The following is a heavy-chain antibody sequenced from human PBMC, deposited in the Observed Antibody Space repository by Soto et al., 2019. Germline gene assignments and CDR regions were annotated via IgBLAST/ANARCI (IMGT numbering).Heavy chain of an antibody. Sequence: SETLSLTCTVSGGSISSYYWSWIRQPAGKGLEWIGRIYSSGSTTYNPSLKSRVTMSVYTSKNQFSLRLNSVTAADTAVYYCATRTVFRPLDCWGQGTLVTVSS. CDR1: GGSISSYY. J-gene: IGHJ4*02. CDR2: IYSSGST. V-gene: IGHV4-4*07. CDR3: ATRTVFRPLDC.